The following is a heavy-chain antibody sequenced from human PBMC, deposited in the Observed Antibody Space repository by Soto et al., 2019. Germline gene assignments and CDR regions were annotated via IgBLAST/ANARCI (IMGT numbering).Heavy chain of an antibody. CDR1: GLTFSNYA. V-gene: IGHV3-23*01. Sequence: EVQLLESGGNLVQPGGSLRLSCAASGLTFSNYAMSWVRQAPGKGLEWVSAISGGGLSTYYADSVKGRFTISRDNSRNTLFLQMSALRAEDTAVYYCAITPNCGRDCSADSYWFFDLRGRGTLVTVSS. CDR3: AITPNCGRDCSADSYWFFDL. D-gene: IGHD2-21*02. J-gene: IGHJ2*01. CDR2: ISGGGLST.